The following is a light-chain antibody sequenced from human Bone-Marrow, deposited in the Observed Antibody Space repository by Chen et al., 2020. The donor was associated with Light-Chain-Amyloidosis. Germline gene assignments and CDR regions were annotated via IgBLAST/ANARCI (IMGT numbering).Light chain of an antibody. CDR2: GDF. J-gene: IGLJ3*02. CDR1: NSDVGNYNL. CDR3: CAYTGSSTWV. V-gene: IGLV2-23*01. Sequence: QSALTQPASVSGSPGQSITIPRTASNSDVGNYNLVSWYQHHPGKAPKLIIYGDFKRPSGVSNRFSGSKSGNTASLTISGLQNEDEAHYHCCAYTGSSTWVFGGGTKLTVL.